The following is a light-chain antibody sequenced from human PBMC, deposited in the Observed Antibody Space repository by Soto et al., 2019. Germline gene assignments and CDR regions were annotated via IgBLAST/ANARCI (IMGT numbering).Light chain of an antibody. CDR1: RSLSSD. CDR2: GAS. J-gene: IGKJ1*01. CDR3: QQYNNWPPTWT. Sequence: IVLMQSPDTLSLSPGEGATLSCRASRSLSSDLAWYQQKPGQAPRLLIYGASTRATGIPARFSGSGSGTEFTLTISSLQSEDFAVYYCQQYNNWPPTWTFGQGTKVDIK. V-gene: IGKV3-15*01.